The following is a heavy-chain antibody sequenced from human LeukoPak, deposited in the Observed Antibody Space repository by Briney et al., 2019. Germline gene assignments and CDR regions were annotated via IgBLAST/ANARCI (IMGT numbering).Heavy chain of an antibody. CDR1: GGTFSSYA. J-gene: IGHJ4*02. CDR3: ARVPAGYSSSSPYFDY. D-gene: IGHD6-6*01. Sequence: GASVKVSCKASGGTFSSYAISWVRQAPGQGLEWMGGIIPIFGTANYAQKFQGRVTNTTDESTSTAYMELSSLRSEDTAVYYCARVPAGYSSSSPYFDYWGQGTLVTVSS. CDR2: IIPIFGTA. V-gene: IGHV1-69*05.